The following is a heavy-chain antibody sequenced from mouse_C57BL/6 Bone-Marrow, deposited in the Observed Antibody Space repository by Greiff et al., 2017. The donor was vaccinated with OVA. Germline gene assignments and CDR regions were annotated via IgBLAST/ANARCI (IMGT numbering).Heavy chain of an antibody. V-gene: IGHV14-3*01. Sequence: EVQLQQSVAELVRPGASVKLSCTASGFTFTNTYMHWVKQSPEQGLEWIGTIDPDNGNTTSDPKFHGKATITADTSSNTAYLQLSSLTSEDTVIYYCAISLGYFDVWGTGTTVPVSS. D-gene: IGHD6-2*01. CDR1: GFTFTNTY. CDR2: IDPDNGNT. CDR3: AISLGYFDV. J-gene: IGHJ1*03.